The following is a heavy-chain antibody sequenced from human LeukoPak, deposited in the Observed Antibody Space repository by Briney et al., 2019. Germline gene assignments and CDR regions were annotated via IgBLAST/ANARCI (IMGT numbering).Heavy chain of an antibody. CDR3: ARAGSYQLLFNY. CDR2: VFYSGTT. CDR1: GGSISSYY. D-gene: IGHD2-2*01. V-gene: IGHV4-59*08. J-gene: IGHJ4*02. Sequence: SETLSLTCTVSGGSISSYYWSWIRQPPGKGLEWIGYVFYSGTTNYNPSLKSRVTISVDTSKNQLSLKLSSVTAADTAVYYCARAGSYQLLFNYWGQGTLVTVSS.